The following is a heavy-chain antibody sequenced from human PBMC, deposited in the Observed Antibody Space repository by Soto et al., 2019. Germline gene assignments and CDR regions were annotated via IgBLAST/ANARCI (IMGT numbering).Heavy chain of an antibody. CDR1: GFSLSTSGVG. CDR2: IYWDDDK. CDR3: AHRRGNSYYYDSGGAFDI. J-gene: IGHJ3*02. Sequence: QITLKESGPTLVKPTQTLTLTCTFSGFSLSTSGVGVGWIRQPPGKALEWLALIYWDDDKRYSPSLKSRLTITKDTSKNQVVLTMTNMDPVDTATYYCAHRRGNSYYYDSGGAFDIWGQGTMVTVSS. V-gene: IGHV2-5*02. D-gene: IGHD3-22*01.